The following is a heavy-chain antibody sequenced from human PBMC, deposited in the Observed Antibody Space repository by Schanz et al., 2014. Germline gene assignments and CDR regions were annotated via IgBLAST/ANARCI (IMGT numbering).Heavy chain of an antibody. Sequence: QVQLVQSGAEVKKPGATVKVSCKASGYIFINSGISWVRQAPGQGLEWMGWISVYNHNKEYDQKLQGRVTMTTDTSTSTAYMELRSLRSDDTAVYYCARSAGRDFWSGYYTRFDYWGQGTLVTVSS. CDR3: ARSAGRDFWSGYYTRFDY. CDR1: GYIFINSG. V-gene: IGHV1-18*01. D-gene: IGHD3-3*01. J-gene: IGHJ4*02. CDR2: ISVYNHNK.